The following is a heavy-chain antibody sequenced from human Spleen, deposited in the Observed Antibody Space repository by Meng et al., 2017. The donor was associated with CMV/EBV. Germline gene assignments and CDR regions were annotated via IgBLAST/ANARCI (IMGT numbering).Heavy chain of an antibody. D-gene: IGHD2-2*01. J-gene: IGHJ4*02. CDR3: ARGGVVEFYYFDY. Sequence: QVPLQEPGQGLVKPSATLSLTCTSSGGSISSYYWSWIRQPAGKGLEWIGRIYTSGSTNYNPSLKSRVTISVDTSKNQFSLKLSSVTAADTAVYYCARGGVVEFYYFDYWGQGTLVTVSS. CDR2: IYTSGST. CDR1: GGSISSYY. V-gene: IGHV4-4*07.